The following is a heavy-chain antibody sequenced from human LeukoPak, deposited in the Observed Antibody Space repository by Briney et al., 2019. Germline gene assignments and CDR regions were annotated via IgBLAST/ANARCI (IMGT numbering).Heavy chain of an antibody. CDR2: VHLSGRT. V-gene: IGHV4-4*02. CDR1: GGSISSTNW. Sequence: SETLSLTCGVSGGSISSTNWWTWVRQPPGEGLEWIGEVHLSGRTNYNPSLESRVTMSVDMSENHISLKLTSVTAADTAVHYCAREGGPYRPLDYSGQGTLVTVSS. CDR3: AREGGPYRPLDY. J-gene: IGHJ4*02.